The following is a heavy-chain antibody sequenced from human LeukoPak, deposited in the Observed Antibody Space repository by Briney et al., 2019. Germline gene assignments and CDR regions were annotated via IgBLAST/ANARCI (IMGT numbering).Heavy chain of an antibody. D-gene: IGHD3-22*01. CDR2: MYYSGST. Sequence: SETLSLTCTVSGGSISSRGYYWGWIRQPPGKGLEWIGSMYYSGSTYYNPSLKSRVTISVDTSKNHFSLKLSSVTAADTAVYYCARGSGYWVDYFDYWGQGTLVTVSS. J-gene: IGHJ4*02. CDR1: GGSISSRGYY. V-gene: IGHV4-39*07. CDR3: ARGSGYWVDYFDY.